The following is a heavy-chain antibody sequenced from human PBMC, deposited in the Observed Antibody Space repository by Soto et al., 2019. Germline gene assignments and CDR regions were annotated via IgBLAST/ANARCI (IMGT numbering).Heavy chain of an antibody. CDR1: GFSLTTSGVG. V-gene: IGHV2-5*02. Sequence: QITLNESGPTQVNPRQTLTLTCTFSGFSLTTSGVGVGWIRQSPGKAPEWLALIYWDDDKRYSPSLKSRLTITKDTSKNQVVLTMADLDPADPATYYCAHRVLRTVFGLVTTTAIYFDFWGQGTPVAVSS. J-gene: IGHJ4*02. D-gene: IGHD3-3*01. CDR2: IYWDDDK. CDR3: AHRVLRTVFGLVTTTAIYFDF.